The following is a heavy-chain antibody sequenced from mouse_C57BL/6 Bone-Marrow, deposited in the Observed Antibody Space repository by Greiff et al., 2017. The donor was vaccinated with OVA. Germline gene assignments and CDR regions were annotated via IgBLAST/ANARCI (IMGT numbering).Heavy chain of an antibody. Sequence: VQLQQPGAELVRPGTSVKLSCKASGYTFTSYWMHWVKQRPGQGLEWIGVIDPSDSYTNYNQKFKGQATLTVDTSSSTDYMQLSSLTSEDSADKYCASYYGSSYYDYWGQGTTLTVSA. CDR3: ASYYGSSYYDY. CDR2: IDPSDSYT. J-gene: IGHJ2*01. D-gene: IGHD1-1*01. V-gene: IGHV1-59*01. CDR1: GYTFTSYW.